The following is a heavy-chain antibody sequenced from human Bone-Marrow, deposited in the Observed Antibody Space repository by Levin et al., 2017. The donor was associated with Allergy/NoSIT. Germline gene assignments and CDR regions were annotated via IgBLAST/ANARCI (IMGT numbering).Heavy chain of an antibody. Sequence: SQTLSLTCAVYGGSFSGYYWSWIRQPPGKGLEWIGEINHSGSTNYNPSLKSRVTISVDTSKNQFSLKLSSVTAADTAVYYCARCRQYYGSEDWFDPWGQGTLVTVSS. J-gene: IGHJ5*02. CDR3: ARCRQYYGSEDWFDP. D-gene: IGHD3-10*01. CDR2: INHSGST. CDR1: GGSFSGYY. V-gene: IGHV4-34*01.